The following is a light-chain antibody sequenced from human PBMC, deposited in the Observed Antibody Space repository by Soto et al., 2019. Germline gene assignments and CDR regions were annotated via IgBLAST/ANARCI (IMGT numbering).Light chain of an antibody. CDR1: QSIGRTY. Sequence: EIVLTQSPGTLSLSPGERATLSCRVSQSIGRTYLAWYHQKPGQTPRLLIYGASTRATGIPARFSGSGSGTEFTLTISSLQSEDLAVYYCQEYNHWHPITFGGGTKVDIK. CDR3: QEYNHWHPIT. J-gene: IGKJ4*01. V-gene: IGKV3-15*01. CDR2: GAS.